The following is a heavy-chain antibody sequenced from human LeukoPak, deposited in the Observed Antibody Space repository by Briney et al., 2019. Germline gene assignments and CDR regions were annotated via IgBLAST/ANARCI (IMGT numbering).Heavy chain of an antibody. V-gene: IGHV3-11*01. CDR3: ARLHSSGYYYAGYNWFDP. CDR2: ISNSGSDT. J-gene: IGHJ5*02. D-gene: IGHD3-22*01. Sequence: PGGSLRLSCTASGFTFSDYYMSWMRQAPGKGLEWISYISNSGSDTVYAASVKGRFTISRDNAKNSLYLQMDSLRAEDTAVYYCARLHSSGYYYAGYNWFDPWGQGTLVTVSS. CDR1: GFTFSDYY.